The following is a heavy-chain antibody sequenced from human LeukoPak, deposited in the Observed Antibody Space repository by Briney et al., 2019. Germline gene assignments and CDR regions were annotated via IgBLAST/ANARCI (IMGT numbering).Heavy chain of an antibody. J-gene: IGHJ3*02. CDR1: GYTFTSYD. D-gene: IGHD1-26*01. CDR2: MNPNSGNT. V-gene: IGHV1-8*01. CDR3: ARDLSGSDDAFDI. Sequence: ASVKVSCKASGYTFTSYDINWVRQATGQGLEWMGWMNPNSGNTGNAQKFQGRVTMTRNTSIGTAYMELSILRSKDTAVYYCARDLSGSDDAFDIWGQGKTVTASS.